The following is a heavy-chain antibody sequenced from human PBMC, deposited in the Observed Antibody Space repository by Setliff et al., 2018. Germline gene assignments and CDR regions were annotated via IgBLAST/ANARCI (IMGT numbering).Heavy chain of an antibody. CDR2: LNTGGGSA. CDR1: GYTFTSYY. D-gene: IGHD6-13*01. V-gene: IGHV1-46*01. J-gene: IGHJ4*02. CDR3: ARGGVAAAGKKGVFEH. Sequence: ASVKVSCKASGYTFTSYYMYWVRQAPGQGLEWMGTLNTGGGSASIVDQFQGRVSMTRDTSTSTVYMEINSLRPGDTAVYFCARGGVAAAGKKGVFEHWGQGTLVTVSS.